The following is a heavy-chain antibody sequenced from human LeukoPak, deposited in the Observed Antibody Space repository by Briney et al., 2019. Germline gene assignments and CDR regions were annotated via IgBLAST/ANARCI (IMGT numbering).Heavy chain of an antibody. J-gene: IGHJ6*02. CDR1: GFTFSSYA. V-gene: IGHV3-23*01. CDR3: ARDHGSSWKYYYYYYGMDV. Sequence: GGSLRLSCAASGFTFSSYAMSWVRQAPGKGLEWVSAISGSGGSTYYADSVKGRFTISRDNAKNTLYLQMKSLRAEDTAVYYCARDHGSSWKYYYYYYGMDVWGQGTTVTVSS. CDR2: ISGSGGST. D-gene: IGHD6-13*01.